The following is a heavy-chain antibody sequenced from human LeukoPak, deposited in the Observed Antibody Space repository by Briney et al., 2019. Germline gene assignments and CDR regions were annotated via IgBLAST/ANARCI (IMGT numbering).Heavy chain of an antibody. CDR1: GYTFTSYG. V-gene: IGHV1-18*01. Sequence: ASVKVSFKASGYTFTSYGISWVRQAPGQGLEWMGWISAYNGNTNYAQKLLGRVTMTTDTSTGTAYMELRSLRSDDTAVYYCARCLKNYYDSSGYTWGYYFDYWGQGTLVTVS. D-gene: IGHD3-22*01. CDR2: ISAYNGNT. CDR3: ARCLKNYYDSSGYTWGYYFDY. J-gene: IGHJ4*02.